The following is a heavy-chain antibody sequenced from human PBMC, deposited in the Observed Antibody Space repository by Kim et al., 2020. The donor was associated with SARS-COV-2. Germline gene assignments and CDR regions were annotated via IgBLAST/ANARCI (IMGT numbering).Heavy chain of an antibody. CDR3: ATITAAFDI. D-gene: IGHD5-18*01. V-gene: IGHV1-24*01. CDR2: GET. Sequence: GETIYAQKFQGRVTMTEDTSTDTAYMELSSLRSEDTAVYYCATITAAFDIWGQGTMVTVSS. J-gene: IGHJ3*02.